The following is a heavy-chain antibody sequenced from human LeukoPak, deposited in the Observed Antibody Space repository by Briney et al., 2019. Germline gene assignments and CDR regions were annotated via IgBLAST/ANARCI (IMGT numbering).Heavy chain of an antibody. J-gene: IGHJ5*02. Sequence: QSGGSLRLSCAASGLTFSNYGMTWIRQAPGKGLEWVSAISSSGGITYYADSVKGRFTISRDNSKNTLYLEMNSLRGEDTAVYYCARILDHYDFPNNWFDPWGQGTLVTVSS. D-gene: IGHD3/OR15-3a*01. V-gene: IGHV3-23*01. CDR1: GLTFSNYG. CDR3: ARILDHYDFPNNWFDP. CDR2: ISSSGGIT.